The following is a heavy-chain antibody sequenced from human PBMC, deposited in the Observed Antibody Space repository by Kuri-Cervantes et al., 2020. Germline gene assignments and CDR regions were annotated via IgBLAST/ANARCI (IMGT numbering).Heavy chain of an antibody. CDR1: GFFFDNYA. J-gene: IGHJ6*02. Sequence: GGSLRPASAASGFFFDNYAMHWVRQAPGKGLEWVSSIFTAVDTYYPGSVKGRFTISRENAKTSLSLQMNSLRAGETAVYYCARVLPKYYDFWSGFHYYYYGTDVWGQGTTVTVSS. CDR3: ARVLPKYYDFWSGFHYYYYGTDV. CDR2: IFTAVDT. V-gene: IGHV3-13*01. D-gene: IGHD3-3*01.